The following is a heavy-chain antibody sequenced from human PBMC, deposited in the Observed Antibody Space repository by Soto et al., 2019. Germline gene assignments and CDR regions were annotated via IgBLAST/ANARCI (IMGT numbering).Heavy chain of an antibody. Sequence: SETLSLTCTVSGASISGYYWSWIRQPPGKGLEWIGYIYNSGSTNYNPSLRSRVTISVDTSKNQISLKLSSVTAADTAVYYCARVTYYYDSSGYYTRYFQYWGQGTLVTVS. CDR2: IYNSGST. D-gene: IGHD3-22*01. J-gene: IGHJ1*01. CDR1: GASISGYY. CDR3: ARVTYYYDSSGYYTRYFQY. V-gene: IGHV4-59*01.